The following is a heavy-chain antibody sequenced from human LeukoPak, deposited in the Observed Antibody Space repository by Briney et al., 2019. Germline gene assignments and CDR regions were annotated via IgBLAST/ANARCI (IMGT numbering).Heavy chain of an antibody. V-gene: IGHV1-69*13. Sequence: SVKVSCKASGGTFSSYAISWVRQAPGQGLEWMGGIIPIFGTANYAQKFQGRVTITADESTSTAYMELSSLRSEDTAVYYCARGPRPVVPAASSYYFDYWAREPWSPSPQ. J-gene: IGHJ4*02. D-gene: IGHD2-2*01. CDR2: IIPIFGTA. CDR1: GGTFSSYA. CDR3: ARGPRPVVPAASSYYFDY.